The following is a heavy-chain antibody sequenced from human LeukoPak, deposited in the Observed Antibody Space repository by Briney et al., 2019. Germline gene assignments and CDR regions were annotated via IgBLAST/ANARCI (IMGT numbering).Heavy chain of an antibody. J-gene: IGHJ5*02. D-gene: IGHD5-12*01. CDR2: INSDGSST. V-gene: IGHV3-74*01. CDR1: GFTFSSYW. Sequence: GGSLRLSCAASGFTFSSYWMHWVRQAPGKGLVWVSRINSDGSSTSYADSVKGRFTISRDNAKNTLYLQVNSLRAEDTAVYYCARVRLANNWFDPWGQGTLVTVSS. CDR3: ARVRLANNWFDP.